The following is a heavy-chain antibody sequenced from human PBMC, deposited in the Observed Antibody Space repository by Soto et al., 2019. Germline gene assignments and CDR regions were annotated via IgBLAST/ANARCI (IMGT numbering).Heavy chain of an antibody. D-gene: IGHD5-18*01. Sequence: SGGSLRLSCAASGFTFSDSAMHWVRQASGKGLEWVGRIRNRTNKYATTYIASVKGRFSISRDDSKNTVYLQMNSLKIDDTAVYYCTSRRDWTAVDPLDYWGLGTLVTVSS. CDR3: TSRRDWTAVDPLDY. CDR2: IRNRTNKYAT. V-gene: IGHV3-73*01. J-gene: IGHJ4*02. CDR1: GFTFSDSA.